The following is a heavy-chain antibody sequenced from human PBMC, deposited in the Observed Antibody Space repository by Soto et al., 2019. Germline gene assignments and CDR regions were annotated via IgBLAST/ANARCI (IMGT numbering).Heavy chain of an antibody. Sequence: PSETLSLTCTVSGGSISSYYWSWIRQPPGKGLEWIGYIYYSGGTNYNPSLKSRVTISVDTSKNQFSLKLSSVTAADTAVYYCAGGIYLGQNYWGQGTLVTVSS. CDR1: GGSISSYY. CDR3: AGGIYLGQNY. V-gene: IGHV4-59*01. J-gene: IGHJ4*02. D-gene: IGHD5-12*01. CDR2: IYYSGGT.